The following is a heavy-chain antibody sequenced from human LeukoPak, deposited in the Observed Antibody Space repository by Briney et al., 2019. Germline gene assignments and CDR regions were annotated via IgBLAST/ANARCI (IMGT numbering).Heavy chain of an antibody. CDR3: ANSYDGKVVPFDC. D-gene: IGHD4-23*01. CDR2: IYTSGST. Sequence: SETLSLTCTVSDGSISNSYWNWVRQSPGKGLEWLGYIYTSGSTNYNPSLKSRITLSIDTSKTQFSLGLSSVTAADTAVYYCANSYDGKVVPFDCWGQGSLVTVSS. CDR1: DGSISNSY. V-gene: IGHV4-4*09. J-gene: IGHJ4*02.